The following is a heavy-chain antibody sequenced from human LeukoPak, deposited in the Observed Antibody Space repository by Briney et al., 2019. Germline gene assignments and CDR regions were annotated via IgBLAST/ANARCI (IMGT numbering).Heavy chain of an antibody. V-gene: IGHV1-69*05. Sequence: SVKVSCKASGGTFSSYAISWVRQAPGQGLEWMGGIIPIFGTANYAQKFQGRVTITTDESTSIAYMELSSLRSEDTAVYYCARDLKPYDSSGYNYSWGQGTLVTVSS. CDR2: IIPIFGTA. D-gene: IGHD3-22*01. CDR1: GGTFSSYA. CDR3: ARDLKPYDSSGYNYS. J-gene: IGHJ4*02.